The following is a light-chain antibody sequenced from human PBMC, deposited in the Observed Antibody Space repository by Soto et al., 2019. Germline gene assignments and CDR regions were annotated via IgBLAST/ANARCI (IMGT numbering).Light chain of an antibody. Sequence: ENVLTQSPGTLSLSPGERATLSCRASQSVTSNFLAWYQQRPGQAPRLLIYGASTRAADVPDRFSGSGSGTDFTLTITRLEPEDFAVYYCQQYGRSPLLYTFGQGTKLGVK. V-gene: IGKV3-20*01. CDR3: QQYGRSPLLYT. J-gene: IGKJ2*01. CDR2: GAS. CDR1: QSVTSNF.